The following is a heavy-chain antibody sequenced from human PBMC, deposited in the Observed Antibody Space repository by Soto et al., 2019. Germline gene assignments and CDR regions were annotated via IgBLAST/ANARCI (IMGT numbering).Heavy chain of an antibody. CDR2: ITPIYPTT. Sequence: SVNVSCKASGGTFYTYTFSWVRQAPGQGLEWMGSITPIYPTTNYAERFQGRLTITADGSTRTAYMDLTSLTSEDTAVYYCARIPRYSFPTSDDLDSWGQGTLVTVSS. CDR3: ARIPRYSFPTSDDLDS. J-gene: IGHJ4*02. D-gene: IGHD5-18*01. CDR1: GGTFYTYT. V-gene: IGHV1-69*13.